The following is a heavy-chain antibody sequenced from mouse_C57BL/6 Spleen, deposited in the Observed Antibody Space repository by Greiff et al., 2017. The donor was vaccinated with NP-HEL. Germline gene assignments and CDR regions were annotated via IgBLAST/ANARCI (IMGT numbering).Heavy chain of an antibody. V-gene: IGHV1-69*01. CDR3: AGTLTGYYAMNY. J-gene: IGHJ4*01. CDR1: GYTFTSYW. Sequence: QVQLQQSGAELVMPGASVKLSCKASGYTFTSYWMHWVKQRPGQGLEWIGEIDPSDSYTNYNQKFKGKSTLTVDNSSSTAYMQLSSLTSEDSAVYYCAGTLTGYYAMNYWGQGTSVTVSS. D-gene: IGHD4-1*01. CDR2: IDPSDSYT.